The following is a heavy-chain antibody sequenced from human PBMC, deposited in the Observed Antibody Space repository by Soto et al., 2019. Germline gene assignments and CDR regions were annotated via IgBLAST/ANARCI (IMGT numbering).Heavy chain of an antibody. Sequence: GESLKISCAASGFTFSSYSMNWVRQAPGKGLEWVSYISSSSSTIYYADSVKGRFTISRDNAKNSLYLQMNSLRDEDTAVYYCAREIMITFGGVIAPAYGMDVWGQGTTVTVSS. V-gene: IGHV3-48*02. J-gene: IGHJ6*02. CDR2: ISSSSSTI. D-gene: IGHD3-16*02. CDR3: AREIMITFGGVIAPAYGMDV. CDR1: GFTFSSYS.